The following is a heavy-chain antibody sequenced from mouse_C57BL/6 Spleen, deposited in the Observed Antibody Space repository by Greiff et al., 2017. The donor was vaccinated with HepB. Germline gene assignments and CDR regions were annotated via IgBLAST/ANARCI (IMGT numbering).Heavy chain of an antibody. Sequence: EVQLVESGGGLVQPGGSLKLSCAASGFTFSDYGMAWVRQAPRKGPEWVAFLSNLAYSIYSADTVTGRFTISRVNAQHTLYLEMSSLRSEDTAMYYCAIITTGGDFDVWGTGTTVTVSS. V-gene: IGHV5-15*01. J-gene: IGHJ1*03. CDR1: GFTFSDYG. CDR3: AIITTGGDFDV. D-gene: IGHD1-1*01. CDR2: LSNLAYSI.